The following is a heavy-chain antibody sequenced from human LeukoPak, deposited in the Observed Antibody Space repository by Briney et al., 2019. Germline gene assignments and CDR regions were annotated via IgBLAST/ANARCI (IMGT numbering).Heavy chain of an antibody. CDR3: ARNTQCIQLRLWDRDKIAAGDY. CDR1: GGSISSSNYY. V-gene: IGHV4-39*07. CDR2: IYYSGST. D-gene: IGHD5-18*01. Sequence: PSETLSLNCSVSGGSISSSNYYWGWIRQPPGKGLEWIGSIYYSGSTYYKPSLKSRVTISVDTSKDQFSLKLSSVTAADTAVYYCARNTQCIQLRLWDRDKIAAGDYWGQGTLVTVSS. J-gene: IGHJ4*02.